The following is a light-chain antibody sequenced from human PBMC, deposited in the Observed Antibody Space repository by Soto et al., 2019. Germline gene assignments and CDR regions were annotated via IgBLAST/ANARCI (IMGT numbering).Light chain of an antibody. V-gene: IGLV1-51*01. CDR3: GTWDSSLSAGV. Sequence: QSVLTQPPSVSAAPGQKVTISCSGSSSNIGNNDVSWYQQLPGTAPKLLIYDNNKRPSGIPDRFSGSKSGTSATLGITGLQTGDEDDYYCGTWDSSLSAGVFGTGTKLTVL. J-gene: IGLJ1*01. CDR2: DNN. CDR1: SSNIGNND.